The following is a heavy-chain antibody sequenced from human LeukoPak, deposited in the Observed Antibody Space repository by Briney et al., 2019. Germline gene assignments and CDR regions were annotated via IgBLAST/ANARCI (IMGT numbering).Heavy chain of an antibody. Sequence: PGGSLRLSCAAPGFTFSSYGMHWVRQAPDKGLEWVAVISYDGSNKYYADSVKGRFTISRDNSKNTLYLQMNSLRAEDTAVYYCARVGNVDIVATIIPTDYGMDVWGQGTTVTVSS. CDR3: ARVGNVDIVATIIPTDYGMDV. CDR2: ISYDGSNK. CDR1: GFTFSSYG. J-gene: IGHJ6*02. D-gene: IGHD5-12*01. V-gene: IGHV3-30*19.